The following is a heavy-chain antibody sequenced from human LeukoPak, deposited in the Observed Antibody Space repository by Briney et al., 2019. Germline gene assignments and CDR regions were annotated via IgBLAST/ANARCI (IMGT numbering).Heavy chain of an antibody. CDR1: GYTFTSYG. V-gene: IGHV1-18*01. D-gene: IGHD3-9*01. CDR2: ISAYNGNT. J-gene: IGHJ6*03. CDR3: ARSILTGYYPTYYYYYYMDV. Sequence: ASVKVSCKASGYTFTSYGISWVRQAPGQGLEWMGWISAYNGNTNYAQKLQGRVTMTTDTSTSTAYMELRSLRSDDTAVYYCARSILTGYYPTYYYYYYMDVWGKGTTVTISS.